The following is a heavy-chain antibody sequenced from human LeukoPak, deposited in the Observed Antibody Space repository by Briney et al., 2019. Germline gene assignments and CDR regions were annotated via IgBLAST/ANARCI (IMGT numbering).Heavy chain of an antibody. CDR3: ARDQTDNYYGSGSYFLGPYNLFDP. Sequence: SETLSLTCTVSGGSISSGSNYWSWIRQPAGKGLEWIGRIYTSGSTNYNPSLKSRVAISVDTSKNKFSLKLSSVTAADTAVYYCARDQTDNYYGSGSYFLGPYNLFDPWGQGTLVTVSS. V-gene: IGHV4-61*02. CDR1: GGSISSGSNY. CDR2: IYTSGST. J-gene: IGHJ5*02. D-gene: IGHD3-10*01.